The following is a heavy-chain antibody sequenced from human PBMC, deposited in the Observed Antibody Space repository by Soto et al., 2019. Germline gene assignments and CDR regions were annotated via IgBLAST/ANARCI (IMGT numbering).Heavy chain of an antibody. Sequence: QPGGSLRLSCAASGFTFSSYAMSWVRQAPGKGLEWVSAISGSGGSTYYADSVKGRFTISRGNSKNTLYLQMNSLRAEDTAVYYCAKAGYCSGGSCYAEYFQHWGQGTLVTVSS. CDR3: AKAGYCSGGSCYAEYFQH. CDR2: ISGSGGST. V-gene: IGHV3-23*01. CDR1: GFTFSSYA. D-gene: IGHD2-15*01. J-gene: IGHJ1*01.